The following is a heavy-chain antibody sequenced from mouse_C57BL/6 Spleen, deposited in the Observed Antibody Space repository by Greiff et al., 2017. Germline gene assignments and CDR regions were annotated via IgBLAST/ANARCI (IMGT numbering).Heavy chain of an antibody. CDR3: ARVDYYYGSSYFDV. CDR2: IAPSDSYT. V-gene: IGHV1-50*01. CDR1: GYTFTSYW. Sequence: QVQLQQPGAELVKPGASVKLSCKASGYTFTSYWMQWVKQRPGQGLEWIGEIAPSDSYTNYNQNFKGKATVTVDTSSSTAYMQLSSLTSEDSAVYYCARVDYYYGSSYFDVWGTGTTVTVSS. J-gene: IGHJ1*03. D-gene: IGHD1-1*01.